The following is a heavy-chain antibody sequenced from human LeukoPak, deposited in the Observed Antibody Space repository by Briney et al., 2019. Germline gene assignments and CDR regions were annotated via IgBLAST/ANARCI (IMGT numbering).Heavy chain of an antibody. CDR2: INPSDDST. CDR1: GYTFNSSY. CDR3: AKVGATMVRGVIIGAFDI. D-gene: IGHD3-10*01. Sequence: ASVKVSCKASGYTFNSSYMHWVRQAPGQGLEWMGIINPSDDSTRYAQKFQGRVTMTKDTSTNTVYMHLSSLSSDDTAVYYCAKVGATMVRGVIIGAFDIWGQGTMVTVSS. J-gene: IGHJ3*02. V-gene: IGHV1-46*02.